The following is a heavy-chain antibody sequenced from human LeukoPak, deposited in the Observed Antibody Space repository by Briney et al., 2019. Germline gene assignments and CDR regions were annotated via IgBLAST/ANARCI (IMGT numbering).Heavy chain of an antibody. Sequence: GGSLRLSCAASGFTFSSYSMNWVRQAPGKGLEWVSSISSSSSYIYYADSVKGRFTISRDNAKNSLYLQMNILRAEDTAVYYCARMAPTGPQEDYWGQGTLVTVSS. J-gene: IGHJ4*02. CDR1: GFTFSSYS. CDR2: ISSSSSYI. D-gene: IGHD4-17*01. V-gene: IGHV3-21*01. CDR3: ARMAPTGPQEDY.